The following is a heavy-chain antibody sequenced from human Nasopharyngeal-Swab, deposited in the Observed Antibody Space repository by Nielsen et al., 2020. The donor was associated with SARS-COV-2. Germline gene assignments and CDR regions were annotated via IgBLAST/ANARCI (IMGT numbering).Heavy chain of an antibody. Sequence: WIRQPPGKGLEWVAVISYDGINKYYADSVKGRFTISRDNAKNSLYLQMNSLRAEDTAVYYCARQYCSSTSCYAGAYFDYWGQGTLVTVSS. V-gene: IGHV3-33*05. J-gene: IGHJ4*02. D-gene: IGHD2-2*01. CDR3: ARQYCSSTSCYAGAYFDY. CDR2: ISYDGINK.